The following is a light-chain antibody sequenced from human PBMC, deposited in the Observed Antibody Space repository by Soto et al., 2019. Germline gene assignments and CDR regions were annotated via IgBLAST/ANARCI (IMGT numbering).Light chain of an antibody. V-gene: IGKV3-20*01. CDR3: HQYGSSPPT. J-gene: IGKJ1*01. CDR2: GAS. CDR1: RSVTNNY. Sequence: EIVLTQSPGTLSLSPGERATLSCRASRSVTNNYVAWYQRKPGQAPRLLIYGASSRATDIPGRFGGTGSGTDFSLTITRLEPEDFAVYYCHQYGSSPPTFGQGTKVEI.